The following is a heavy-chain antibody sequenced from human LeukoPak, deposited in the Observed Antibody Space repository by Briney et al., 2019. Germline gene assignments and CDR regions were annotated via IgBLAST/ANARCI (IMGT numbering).Heavy chain of an antibody. Sequence: QSGGSLRLSCVASGYTFGKYWMSWVRQAPGKGLEWVANIKLDGSEKNYVDSVKGRFTISRDNTKNSLYLQMNSLRAEDTAVYYCARDTYRFFDLWGRGTLVTVSS. CDR2: IKLDGSEK. CDR1: GYTFGKYW. CDR3: ARDTYRFFDL. J-gene: IGHJ2*01. V-gene: IGHV3-7*01.